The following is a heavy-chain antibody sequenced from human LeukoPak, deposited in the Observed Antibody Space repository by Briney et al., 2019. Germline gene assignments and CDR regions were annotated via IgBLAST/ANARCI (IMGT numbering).Heavy chain of an antibody. CDR2: IDTSGST. CDR3: ARDSAGYYYMDV. V-gene: IGHV4-61*02. Sequence: SETLSLTCTGSGGSISSGSYYWRWIGQPPGKGLGWIGRIDTSGSTNYNPSLNSRVTISVDTSKNQFSLKLSSVTAADTAVYYCARDSAGYYYMDVWGKGTTVTVSS. J-gene: IGHJ6*03. CDR1: GGSISSGSYY.